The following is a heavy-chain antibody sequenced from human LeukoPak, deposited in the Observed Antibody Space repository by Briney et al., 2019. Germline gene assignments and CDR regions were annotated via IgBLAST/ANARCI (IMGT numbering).Heavy chain of an antibody. CDR2: IYYNGNT. Sequence: SETLSLTCTVFGGSVSSGSYYWSWIRQPPGKGLEWIGYIYYNGNTNYNPSLKSRVTISVDTSKNQFSLKLSSVTAADTAVYFCAREYSSGLSWFDPWGQGTLVTVSS. V-gene: IGHV4-61*01. CDR3: AREYSSGLSWFDP. CDR1: GGSVSSGSYY. D-gene: IGHD6-19*01. J-gene: IGHJ5*02.